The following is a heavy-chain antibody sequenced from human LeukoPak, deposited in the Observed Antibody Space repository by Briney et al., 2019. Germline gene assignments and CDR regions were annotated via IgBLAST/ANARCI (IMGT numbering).Heavy chain of an antibody. CDR3: ARVSQQEGYSGSWYDY. V-gene: IGHV1-69*04. D-gene: IGHD6-13*01. CDR2: IIPILGIA. Sequence: GASVKVSCKASGGTFSSYAISWVRQAPGQGLEWMGRIIPILGIANYAQKFQGRVMITADKSTSTAYMELSSLRSEDTAVYYCARVSQQEGYSGSWYDYWGQGTLVTVSS. CDR1: GGTFSSYA. J-gene: IGHJ4*02.